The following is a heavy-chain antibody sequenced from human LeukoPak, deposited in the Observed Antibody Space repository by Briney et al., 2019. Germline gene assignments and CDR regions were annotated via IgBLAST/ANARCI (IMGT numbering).Heavy chain of an antibody. CDR3: AKRTQWLGYYYYGMDV. CDR1: GFTFSSYA. D-gene: IGHD6-19*01. J-gene: IGHJ6*02. Sequence: GGSLRLSCAASGFTFSSYAMSWVRQAPGKGLEWVSAISGSGGSTYYADSVKGRFTISRDNSKNTLYLQMNSLRAEDTAVYYCAKRTQWLGYYYYGMDVWGQGTTVTVSS. V-gene: IGHV3-23*01. CDR2: ISGSGGST.